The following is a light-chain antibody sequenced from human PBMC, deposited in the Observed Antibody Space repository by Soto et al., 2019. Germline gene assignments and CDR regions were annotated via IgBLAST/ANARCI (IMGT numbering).Light chain of an antibody. CDR2: DAS. V-gene: IGKV3-15*01. CDR3: QQYNNLPPLT. Sequence: EIVMTQSPATLSVSPGDRATLSCRASQSVSSSLAWYQQIPGQAPRLLIYDASTRATGIPARFGGSGSGTEFTLTISSLQSEDFAVYYCQQYNNLPPLTFGGGTKVDLK. CDR1: QSVSSS. J-gene: IGKJ4*01.